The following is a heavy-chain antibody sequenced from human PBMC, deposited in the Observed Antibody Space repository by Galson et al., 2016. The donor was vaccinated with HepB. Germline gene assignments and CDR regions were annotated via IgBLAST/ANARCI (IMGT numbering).Heavy chain of an antibody. CDR2: FYYSVNT. V-gene: IGHV4-39*07. D-gene: IGHD3-10*01. CDR3: ARDKFYGSGSYFY. CDR1: GASISSSNYY. Sequence: SETLSLTCTVSGASISSSNYYWGWIRQPPGKGLEWIGSFYYSVNTYYNPSLKNRVTISLDTSKNQFSLKLSSLTAADTAVYYCARDKFYGSGSYFYWGQGTLVTVSS. J-gene: IGHJ4*02.